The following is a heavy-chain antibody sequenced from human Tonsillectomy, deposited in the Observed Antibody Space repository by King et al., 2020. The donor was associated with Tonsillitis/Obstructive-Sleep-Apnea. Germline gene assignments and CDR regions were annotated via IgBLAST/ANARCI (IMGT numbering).Heavy chain of an antibody. Sequence: VQLVESGGGVVQPGRSLRLSCAASGFTSSSYGMHWVRKAPGKGLEWGAVIWYDGRIKNKEDPVKGRFTISRDNSKNTLYLQMNSLRAEDTAVYYCASSLGYCSSTSCDLMRHDAFDIWGQGTMVTVSS. CDR3: ASSLGYCSSTSCDLMRHDAFDI. CDR2: IWYDGRIK. V-gene: IGHV3-33*01. CDR1: GFTSSSYG. D-gene: IGHD2-2*01. J-gene: IGHJ3*02.